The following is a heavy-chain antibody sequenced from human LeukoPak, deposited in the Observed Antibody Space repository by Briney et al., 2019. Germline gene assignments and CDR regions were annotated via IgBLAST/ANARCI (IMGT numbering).Heavy chain of an antibody. Sequence: GESLKISCKGSGYIFTTYWIGWVRQMPGKGLDWMGIIYPGDSDARYSPSFQGQVTISVDKSISTAYLQWSSLKASDTAMYYCARRHPSGWFDPWGQGTLVTVSS. V-gene: IGHV5-51*01. CDR1: GYIFTTYW. CDR2: IYPGDSDA. D-gene: IGHD1-26*01. J-gene: IGHJ5*02. CDR3: ARRHPSGWFDP.